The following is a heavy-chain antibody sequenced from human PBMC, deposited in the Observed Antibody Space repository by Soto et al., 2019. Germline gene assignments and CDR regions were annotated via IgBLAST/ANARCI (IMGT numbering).Heavy chain of an antibody. CDR3: SWRGVTSTS. Sequence: GGSLRLFCAASGFTFSSYALTWVRQAPGKGLEWVSAIGPTDGPTYYADSVKGRFTIPRDNSNKTLYLQSTSLRVDDTAVYYCSWRGVTSTSWARGSGVTVSS. CDR2: IGPTDGPT. CDR1: GFTFSSYA. D-gene: IGHD2-21*02. V-gene: IGHV3-23*01. J-gene: IGHJ5*02.